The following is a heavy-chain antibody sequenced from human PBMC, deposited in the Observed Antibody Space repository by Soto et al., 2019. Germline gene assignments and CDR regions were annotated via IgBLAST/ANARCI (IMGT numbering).Heavy chain of an antibody. CDR3: ARVRGDYYGSGSYPHYYYGMDV. CDR1: GFTFSDYY. Sequence: SCAASGFTFSDYYMSWIRQAPGKGLEWVSYISSSSSYTNYADSVKGRFTISRDNAKNSLYLQMNSLRAEDTAVYYCARVRGDYYGSGSYPHYYYGMDVWGQGTTVTVSS. D-gene: IGHD3-10*01. J-gene: IGHJ6*02. CDR2: ISSSSSYT. V-gene: IGHV3-11*06.